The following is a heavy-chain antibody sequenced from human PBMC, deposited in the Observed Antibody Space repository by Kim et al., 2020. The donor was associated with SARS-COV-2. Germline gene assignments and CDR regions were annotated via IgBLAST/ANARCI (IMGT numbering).Heavy chain of an antibody. J-gene: IGHJ4*02. CDR3: AREDYGSGSYDGGY. CDR2: IYYSGST. D-gene: IGHD3-10*01. CDR1: GGSISSSSYY. V-gene: IGHV4-39*07. Sequence: SETLSLTCTVSGGSISSSSYYWGWIRQPPGKGLEWIGSIYYSGSTYYNPSLKSRVTISVDTSKNQFSLKLSSVTAADTAVYYCAREDYGSGSYDGGYWGQGTLVTVSS.